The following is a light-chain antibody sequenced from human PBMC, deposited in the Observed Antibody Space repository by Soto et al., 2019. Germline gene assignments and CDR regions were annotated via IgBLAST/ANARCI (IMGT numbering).Light chain of an antibody. CDR1: QSIGNY. J-gene: IGKJ1*01. CDR3: QQSYSTLWT. CDR2: AAS. Sequence: DIQMTQSPSSLSASVGDRVTITCRSSQSIGNYLNWYQQKPGKAPKLLIYAASSLQSGVPSRFCGSASGTDFTLTISSLQPEDFAAYYCQQSYSTLWTFGQGTKVEFK. V-gene: IGKV1-39*01.